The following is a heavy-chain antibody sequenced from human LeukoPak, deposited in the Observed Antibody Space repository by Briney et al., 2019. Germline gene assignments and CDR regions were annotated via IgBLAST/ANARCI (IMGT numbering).Heavy chain of an antibody. V-gene: IGHV3-15*01. D-gene: IGHD1-26*01. Sequence: GSLRLSCAASGFTFSDAWMSWVRQAPGKGLEWVGRIKSKTDGGTTDYAAPVKGRFTISRDDSKNTLYLQMNSLKTEDTAVYYCTTRGGSFSIFDYWGQGTLVTVSS. CDR3: TTRGGSFSIFDY. CDR1: GFTFSDAW. J-gene: IGHJ4*02. CDR2: IKSKTDGGTT.